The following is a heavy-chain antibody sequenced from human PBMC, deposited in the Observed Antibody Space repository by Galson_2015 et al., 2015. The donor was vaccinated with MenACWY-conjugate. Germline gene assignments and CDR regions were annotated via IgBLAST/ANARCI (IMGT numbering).Heavy chain of an antibody. D-gene: IGHD2-21*02. CDR3: ATQPLYCGGDCYSIDY. J-gene: IGHJ4*02. CDR1: GYTLTELS. Sequence: SVKVSCKVSGYTLTELSMHWVRQAPGTGLEWMGGFDPEDGEAIYAQKFQGRVTMTEDTSTDTAYMELSSLRSEDTAVYYCATQPLYCGGDCYSIDYWGQGTLVTVSS. CDR2: FDPEDGEA. V-gene: IGHV1-24*01.